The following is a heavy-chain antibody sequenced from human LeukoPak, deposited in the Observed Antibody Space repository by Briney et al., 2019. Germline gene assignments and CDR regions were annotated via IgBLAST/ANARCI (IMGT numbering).Heavy chain of an antibody. CDR3: ARDQYDTWSRRGNFDS. D-gene: IGHD3-3*01. CDR2: ISWNSGLI. Sequence: PGGSLRLSCAASGFKFDDYAMHWVRQVPGKGLEWVSGISWNSGLIDYADSVKGRFSISRDNAKNSLYLQMNSLRAEDTAVFYCARDQYDTWSRRGNFDSWGQGTLVIVSS. J-gene: IGHJ4*02. V-gene: IGHV3-9*01. CDR1: GFKFDDYA.